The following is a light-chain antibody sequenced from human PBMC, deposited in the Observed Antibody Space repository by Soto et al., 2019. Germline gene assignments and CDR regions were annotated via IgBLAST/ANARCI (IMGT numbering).Light chain of an antibody. J-gene: IGKJ2*01. CDR1: QSVRNY. CDR2: DAS. Sequence: EIVLTQSPATLSLSPGERATLSCRASQSVRNYLAWYQQKPGQAPRLLIYDASSRATGIPARFSGSGSGTDFTLTISSLEPEYFAVYYCQQRSNWPPGYTFGQGTKLEIK. CDR3: QQRSNWPPGYT. V-gene: IGKV3-11*01.